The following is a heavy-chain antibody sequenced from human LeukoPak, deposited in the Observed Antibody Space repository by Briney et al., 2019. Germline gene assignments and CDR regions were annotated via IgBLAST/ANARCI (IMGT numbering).Heavy chain of an antibody. Sequence: GGSLRLSCAASGFTFSTYAMSWVRQAPGKGLEWVSPISGSGGSTYYADSVKGRFTISRDNSKNTLYLQMHSLRAEDTAVYYCAKEKMTTTSFDYWGQGTLVTVSS. V-gene: IGHV3-23*01. CDR3: AKEKMTTTSFDY. J-gene: IGHJ4*02. CDR2: ISGSGGST. D-gene: IGHD5-24*01. CDR1: GFTFSTYA.